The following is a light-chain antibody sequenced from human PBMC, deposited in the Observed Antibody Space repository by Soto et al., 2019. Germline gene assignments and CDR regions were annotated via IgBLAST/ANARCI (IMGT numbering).Light chain of an antibody. V-gene: IGKV1-39*01. CDR3: QQRSNYYRVT. CDR2: GVS. Sequence: DIQMTQSPSSLSASVGDRVTITCRASQSIASRLNWYQQKPGSAPKLLIYGVSNRATGIPARFSGSGSGTDFTLTISSLEPEDFAVYYCQQRSNYYRVTFGPGTKVDIK. J-gene: IGKJ3*01. CDR1: QSIASR.